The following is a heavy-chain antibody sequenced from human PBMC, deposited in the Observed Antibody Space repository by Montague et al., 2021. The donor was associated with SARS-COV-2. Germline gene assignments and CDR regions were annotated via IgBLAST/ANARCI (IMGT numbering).Heavy chain of an antibody. V-gene: IGHV4-31*03. Sequence: TLSLTCTVSGGSISNGGYYCSWIRQPPGKGLEWIGYIYDSGSTYYNPSLTSRVTMSLDTSKNQFSLKLSSVTAADTAVYYCARGDGVVVAAPYIWGQGTMVTVSS. J-gene: IGHJ3*02. CDR2: IYDSGST. CDR3: ARGDGVVVAAPYI. CDR1: GGSISNGGYY. D-gene: IGHD2-15*01.